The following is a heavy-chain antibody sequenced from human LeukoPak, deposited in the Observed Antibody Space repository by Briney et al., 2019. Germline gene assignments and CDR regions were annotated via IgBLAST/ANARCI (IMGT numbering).Heavy chain of an antibody. Sequence: ASVKVSCKASVGTFSSYAISWVRQAPGQGLEWMGGIIPIFGTANYAQKFQGRVTITTDESTSTAYMELGSLRSEDTAVYYCASYLSDYYDSSFDAFDIWGQGTMVTVSS. CDR1: VGTFSSYA. V-gene: IGHV1-69*05. CDR2: IIPIFGTA. D-gene: IGHD3-22*01. CDR3: ASYLSDYYDSSFDAFDI. J-gene: IGHJ3*02.